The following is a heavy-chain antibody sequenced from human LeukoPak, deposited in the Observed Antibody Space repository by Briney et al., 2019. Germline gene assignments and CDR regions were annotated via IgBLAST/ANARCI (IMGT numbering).Heavy chain of an antibody. D-gene: IGHD3-10*01. V-gene: IGHV4-34*01. J-gene: IGHJ6*02. CDR1: GGSFRGFY. CDR3: ARALTSMVRGFISHYYGMDV. CDR2: INHSGAI. Sequence: SETLSLTCAVYGGSFRGFYWTWIRQPPGKGLQWIGEINHSGAINYNPSLESRVTMSVDTSKSLFSLKLNSVTAADTAVYYCARALTSMVRGFISHYYGMDVWGQGTTVTVSS.